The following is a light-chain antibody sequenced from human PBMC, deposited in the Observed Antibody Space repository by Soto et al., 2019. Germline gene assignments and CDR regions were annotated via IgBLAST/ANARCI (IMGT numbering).Light chain of an antibody. CDR3: QQAKSFTWT. J-gene: IGKJ1*01. V-gene: IGKV1-12*01. Sequence: DIHMTQSPSSVSASVGYIFTITCRASQGIRNYLAWYQQKPGKAPKLLIYLTSSLQSGVPSRFRGSGYGTDFTLIISSMKNEDFETYYCQQAKSFTWTLGHGTKVDIK. CDR1: QGIRNY. CDR2: LTS.